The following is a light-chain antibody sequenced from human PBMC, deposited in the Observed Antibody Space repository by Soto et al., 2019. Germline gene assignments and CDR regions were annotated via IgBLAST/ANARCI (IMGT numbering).Light chain of an antibody. V-gene: IGKV3-20*01. J-gene: IGKJ1*01. CDR3: QQSGT. CDR1: QIFTSSY. Sequence: IVLTHSPATLALSPGGGCTRSCGAIQIFTSSYLAWYYQRPGQAPSLPIYGASSRATGIPDRFRGGGSGTDFTLTISRLEPEDFAVYYCQQSGTFGQGTKVDIK. CDR2: GAS.